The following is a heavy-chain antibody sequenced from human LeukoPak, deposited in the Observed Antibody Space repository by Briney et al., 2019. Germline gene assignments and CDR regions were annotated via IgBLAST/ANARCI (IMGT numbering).Heavy chain of an antibody. Sequence: SGGSLRLSCAASGFTFSSYVMSWVRQAPGKGLEWVSGISGSGRSTYYADSVKGRFTISRDNSKNTLYLQMNSLRAEDTAVYYCAKRNSSGWSAHFDYWGQGTLVTVSS. V-gene: IGHV3-23*01. CDR3: AKRNSSGWSAHFDY. J-gene: IGHJ4*02. D-gene: IGHD6-19*01. CDR1: GFTFSSYV. CDR2: ISGSGRST.